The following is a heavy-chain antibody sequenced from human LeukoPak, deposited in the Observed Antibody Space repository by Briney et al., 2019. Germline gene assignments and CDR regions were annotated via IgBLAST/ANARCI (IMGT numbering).Heavy chain of an antibody. CDR1: GFTFSRYA. D-gene: IGHD3-10*01. Sequence: PGRSLRLSCAASGFTFSRYAMHWVRQAPGKGLEWVAVISYDGNNEFYADSVKGRFIISRDNSKNTLYLQMNSLRAEDTAVYYCARDWGVDSWGQGTLVTVSS. J-gene: IGHJ4*02. CDR3: ARDWGVDS. CDR2: ISYDGNNE. V-gene: IGHV3-30*03.